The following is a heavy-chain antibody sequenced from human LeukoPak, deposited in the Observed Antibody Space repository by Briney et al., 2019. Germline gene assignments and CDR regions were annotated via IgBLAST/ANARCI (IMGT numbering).Heavy chain of an antibody. V-gene: IGHV4-39*01. CDR2: IYYSGST. J-gene: IGHJ4*02. Sequence: SETLSPTCTVSGGSISSSSYYWGWIRQPPGKGLEWIGSIYYSGSTYYNPSLKSRVTISVDTSKNQFSLKLSSVTAADTAVYYCARHGSLYYYDSSGYDYWGQGTLVTVSS. D-gene: IGHD3-22*01. CDR1: GGSISSSSYY. CDR3: ARHGSLYYYDSSGYDY.